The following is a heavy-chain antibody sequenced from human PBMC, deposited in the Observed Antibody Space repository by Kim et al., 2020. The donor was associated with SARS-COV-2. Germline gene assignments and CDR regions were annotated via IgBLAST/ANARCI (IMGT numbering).Heavy chain of an antibody. D-gene: IGHD1-26*01. CDR1: GFLFSSYA. CDR3: AREMESGRVPTFDF. J-gene: IGHJ4*02. CDR2: ISFDGSLQ. V-gene: IGHV3-30*09. Sequence: GGSLRLSCAASGFLFSSYAIHWVRQAPGKGLEWVAVISFDGSLQYYADSVAGRFAISRDDSKATVYLLLNSLRTDDTAVYYCAREMESGRVPTFDFLGLGTLVTVSA.